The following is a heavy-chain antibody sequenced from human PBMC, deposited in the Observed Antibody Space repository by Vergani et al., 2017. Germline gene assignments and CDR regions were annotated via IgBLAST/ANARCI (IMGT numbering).Heavy chain of an antibody. D-gene: IGHD6-25*01. CDR3: AGPSGIYYYYGMDV. CDR1: GGTFSSYT. CDR2: IIPILGIA. Sequence: QVQLVQSGAEVKKPGSSVKVSCKASGGTFSSYTISWVRQAPGQGLEWMGRIIPILGIANYAQKFQGRVTITADKSTSTAYMELSSLRSEDTAVYYGAGPSGIYYYYGMDVWGQGTTVTVSS. J-gene: IGHJ6*02. V-gene: IGHV1-69*02.